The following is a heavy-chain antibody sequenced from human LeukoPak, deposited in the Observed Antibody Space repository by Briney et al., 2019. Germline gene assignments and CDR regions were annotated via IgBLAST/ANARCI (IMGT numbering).Heavy chain of an antibody. V-gene: IGHV3-30*04. Sequence: GGSLRLSCAASGFTFSSYAMHWVRQAPGKGLEWVAVISYDGSNKYYADSVKGRFTISRDNSKNTLYLQMNSLRAEDTAVYYCAGDILYYDFGWGQGTLVTVSS. CDR3: AGDILYYDFG. D-gene: IGHD3-3*01. CDR1: GFTFSSYA. J-gene: IGHJ4*02. CDR2: ISYDGSNK.